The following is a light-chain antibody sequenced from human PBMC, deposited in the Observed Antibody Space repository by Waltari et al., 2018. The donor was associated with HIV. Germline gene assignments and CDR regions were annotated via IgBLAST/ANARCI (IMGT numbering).Light chain of an antibody. CDR1: HTGRQS. V-gene: IGLV3-21*02. J-gene: IGLJ3*02. Sequence: SNVLTQPPSVSVAPGQTARITCGGTHTGRQSVPWYQQRPGQAPVVVVFDDSDRPSGIPERFAGSNSGNTATLTISRVEAGDEADYYCQVWDSSRDWVFGGGTKLTVL. CDR2: DDS. CDR3: QVWDSSRDWV.